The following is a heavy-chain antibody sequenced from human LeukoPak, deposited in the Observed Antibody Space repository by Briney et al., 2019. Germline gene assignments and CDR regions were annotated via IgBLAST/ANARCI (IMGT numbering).Heavy chain of an antibody. CDR2: IHHGGST. Sequence: PSETLSLTCTVSGGSISSYYWSWIRRPPGKGLEWIGSIHHGGSTYYNPSLRSPLTISLDTSKNHFSLNLSSVTAADTAVYYCARGSGRFHGSFDIWGQGTMVTVSS. J-gene: IGHJ3*02. V-gene: IGHV4-38-2*02. D-gene: IGHD3-10*01. CDR1: GGSISSYY. CDR3: ARGSGRFHGSFDI.